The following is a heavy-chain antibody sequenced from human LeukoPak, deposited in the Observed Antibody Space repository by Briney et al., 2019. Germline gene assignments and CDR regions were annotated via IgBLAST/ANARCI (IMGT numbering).Heavy chain of an antibody. CDR2: IGGSGDKT. Sequence: PGGSLRLSCAASGFTFNRNAISWVRQVPGKGPEWVSTIGGSGDKTFYADSVEGRFTISRDNSKNMVHLQMNSLTGEDTALYYCVRRGDASSGWGDHDFWGQGALVTVSS. V-gene: IGHV3-23*01. CDR1: GFTFNRNA. J-gene: IGHJ4*02. CDR3: VRRGDASSGWGDHDF. D-gene: IGHD6-19*01.